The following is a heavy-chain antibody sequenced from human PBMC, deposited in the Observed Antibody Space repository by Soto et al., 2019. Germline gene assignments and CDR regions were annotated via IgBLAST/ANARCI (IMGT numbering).Heavy chain of an antibody. J-gene: IGHJ4*02. CDR1: GYTFTSYG. CDR2: ISAYNGNT. Sequence: ASVKVSCKASGYTFTSYGISWVRQAPGQGLEWMGWISAYNGNTNYAQKLQGRVTMTTDTSTSTAYMELRSLRSDETAVYYCARGTYYYDSSGYYYVTGFDYWGQGTLVTVSS. V-gene: IGHV1-18*04. CDR3: ARGTYYYDSSGYYYVTGFDY. D-gene: IGHD3-22*01.